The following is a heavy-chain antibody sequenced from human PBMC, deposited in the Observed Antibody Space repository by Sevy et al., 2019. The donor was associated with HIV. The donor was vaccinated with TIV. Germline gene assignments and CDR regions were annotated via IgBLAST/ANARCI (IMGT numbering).Heavy chain of an antibody. Sequence: GGSLRLSCAASGFTLSSYGMHWVRQAPGKGLEWVAVIRYDGSNKYYADSMKGRLTISRDNSKKTLYLQMNSLIAEDTAVYYCARDRLGITISAEWGGGMDVWGQGTTVTVSS. CDR2: IRYDGSNK. V-gene: IGHV3-33*01. CDR1: GFTLSSYG. CDR3: ARDRLGITISAEWGGGMDV. J-gene: IGHJ6*02. D-gene: IGHD3-3*01.